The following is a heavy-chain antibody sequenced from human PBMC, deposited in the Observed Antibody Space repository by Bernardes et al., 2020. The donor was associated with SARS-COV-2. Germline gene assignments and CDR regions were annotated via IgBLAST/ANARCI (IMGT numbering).Heavy chain of an antibody. J-gene: IGHJ6*03. CDR1: GFTFSDYY. V-gene: IGHV3-11*05. CDR2: ISSSSSYT. CDR3: ARVPGILRYYYYMDV. Sequence: GGSLRLSCAASGFTFSDYYMSWIRQAPGKGLEWVSYISSSSSYTNYADSVKGRFTISRDNAKNSLYLQMNSLRAEDTAVYYCARVPGILRYYYYMDVWGKGTTVTVSS. D-gene: IGHD2-15*01.